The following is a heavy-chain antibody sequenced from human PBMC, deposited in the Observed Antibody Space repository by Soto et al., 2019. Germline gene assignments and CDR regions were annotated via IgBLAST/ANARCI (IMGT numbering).Heavy chain of an antibody. V-gene: IGHV3-74*01. CDR3: ARDLSGPFYY. CDR2: INRDGSST. CDR1: GFTFSNYW. Sequence: GGSLRLSCAASGFTFSNYWMHLVRQGPGEGLVWVSHINRDGSSTNYADSVRGRFIISRDNAENTLYLQMNSLRAEDTAVYYCARDLSGPFYYWGQGTRVTVSS. J-gene: IGHJ4*02.